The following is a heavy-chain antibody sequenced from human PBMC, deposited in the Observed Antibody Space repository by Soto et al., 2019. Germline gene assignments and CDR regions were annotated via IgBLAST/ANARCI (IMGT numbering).Heavy chain of an antibody. V-gene: IGHV1-46*01. CDR1: GYTFTSYY. Sequence: QVQLVQSGAEVKRPGASVKVSCTASGYTFTSYYMHWVRQAPGQGLEWMGIINPTVGTTKYAQNLQGRVTMTRDTSTSTVYMELSSLRSEDTAVYHCARDTYVGVAGRLYGMDVWGQGTSVTVSS. J-gene: IGHJ6*02. D-gene: IGHD2-15*01. CDR3: ARDTYVGVAGRLYGMDV. CDR2: INPTVGTT.